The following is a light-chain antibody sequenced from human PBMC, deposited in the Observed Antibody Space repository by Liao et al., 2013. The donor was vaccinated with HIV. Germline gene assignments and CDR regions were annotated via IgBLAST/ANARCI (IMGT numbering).Light chain of an antibody. J-gene: IGLJ3*02. CDR2: YDN. CDR3: QVWDTGSGHPV. Sequence: SNVLTQPPSVSVAPGQTARITCGGDNIGDKSVHWYQQRPGQAPVLLIYYDNDRPSGTPERFSGSTSGNTATLTISRVEAGDEADYYCQVWDTGSGHPVFGGGTKLTVL. V-gene: IGLV3-21*01. CDR1: NIGDKS.